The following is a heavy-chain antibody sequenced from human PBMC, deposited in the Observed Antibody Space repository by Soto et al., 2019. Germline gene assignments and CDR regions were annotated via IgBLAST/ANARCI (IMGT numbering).Heavy chain of an antibody. CDR3: ARGGIRIVVVTAIPDGMDV. J-gene: IGHJ6*02. CDR1: GGTFSSYA. Sequence: ASVKVSCKASGGTFSSYAISWVRQAPGQGLEWMGGITPIFGTANYAQKFQGRVTITADESTSTAYVELSSLRSEDTAVYYCARGGIRIVVVTAIPDGMDVWGQGTTVTVSS. V-gene: IGHV1-69*13. CDR2: ITPIFGTA. D-gene: IGHD2-21*02.